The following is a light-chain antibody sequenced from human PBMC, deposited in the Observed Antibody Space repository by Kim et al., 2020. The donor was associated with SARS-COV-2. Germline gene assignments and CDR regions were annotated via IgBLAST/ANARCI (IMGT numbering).Light chain of an antibody. CDR3: SSYAGSNKGV. CDR2: GVI. CDR1: SSDVGGYNY. J-gene: IGLJ3*02. V-gene: IGLV2-8*01. Sequence: GQSVTSSCRGTSSDVGGYNYVSWYQQHPGNAPQLMIYGVIKRPSGVPDRFSGSKSGNTAYLPVSGLQAEDEADYYCSSYAGSNKGVFGGGTQLTVL.